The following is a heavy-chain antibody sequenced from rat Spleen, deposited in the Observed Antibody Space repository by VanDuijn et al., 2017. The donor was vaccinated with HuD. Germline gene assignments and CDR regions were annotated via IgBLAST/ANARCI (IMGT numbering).Heavy chain of an antibody. D-gene: IGHD1-1*01. CDR2: IWNTGGT. Sequence: QVQLKESGPGLVQPSQTLSLTCTVSGLSLTSNSVSWIRQPPGKGLEWMGVIWNTGGTRYNSALKSRLSISKDTSKSQIFLKMNSLQTEDTATYYCARGSGDFDYWGQGVMVTVSS. CDR1: GLSLTSNS. V-gene: IGHV2-47*01. CDR3: ARGSGDFDY. J-gene: IGHJ2*01.